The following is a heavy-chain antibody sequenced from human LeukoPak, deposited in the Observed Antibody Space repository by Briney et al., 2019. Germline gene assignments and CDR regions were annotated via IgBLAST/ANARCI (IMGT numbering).Heavy chain of an antibody. CDR3: ARDWRVYCTNGVCYRNAFDI. D-gene: IGHD2-8*01. J-gene: IGHJ3*02. CDR1: GGTFSSYA. Sequence: SVKVSCKASGGTFSSYAISWVRQAPGQGLEWMGGIIPIFGTANYAQKFQGRVTITADESTSTAYMELSSLRSEDTAVYYCARDWRVYCTNGVCYRNAFDIWGQGTMVTVSS. CDR2: IIPIFGTA. V-gene: IGHV1-69*01.